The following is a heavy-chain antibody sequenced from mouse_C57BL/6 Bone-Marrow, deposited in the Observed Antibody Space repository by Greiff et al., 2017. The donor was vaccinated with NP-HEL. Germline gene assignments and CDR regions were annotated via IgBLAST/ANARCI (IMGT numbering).Heavy chain of an antibody. V-gene: IGHV1-26*01. CDR2: INPNNGGT. Sequence: VKQSHGKSLEWIGDINPNNGGTSYNQKFKGKATLTVDKSSSTAYMELRSLTSEDSAVYYCASDPWYFDVWGTGTTVTVSS. J-gene: IGHJ1*03. CDR3: ASDPWYFDV.